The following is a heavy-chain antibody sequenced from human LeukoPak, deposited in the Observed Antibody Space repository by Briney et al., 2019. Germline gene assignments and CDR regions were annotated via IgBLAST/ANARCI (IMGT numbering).Heavy chain of an antibody. D-gene: IGHD3-3*01. CDR3: ARGEKITIFGVVTRNWFDP. CDR2: INHSGST. Sequence: SETLSLTCAVYGGSFSGYYWSWICEPPGKGLEWIGEINHSGSTNYIPSLKSRVTISVDTSKNQFSLKLSSVTAADTAVYYCARGEKITIFGVVTRNWFDPWGQGTLVTVSS. J-gene: IGHJ5*02. CDR1: GGSFSGYY. V-gene: IGHV4-34*01.